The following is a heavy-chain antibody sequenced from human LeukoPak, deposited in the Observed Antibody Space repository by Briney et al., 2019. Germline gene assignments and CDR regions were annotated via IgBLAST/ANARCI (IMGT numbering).Heavy chain of an antibody. J-gene: IGHJ4*02. Sequence: ETLSLACTVSGGSISSYYWSWIRQPPGKGLEWIGYIYTSGSTNYNPSLKSRVTISVDTSKNQFSLKLSSVTAADTAVYYCAAGGYDFWSGYQPYFDYWGQGTLVTVSS. CDR3: AAGGYDFWSGYQPYFDY. V-gene: IGHV4-4*09. CDR2: IYTSGST. CDR1: GGSISSYY. D-gene: IGHD3-3*01.